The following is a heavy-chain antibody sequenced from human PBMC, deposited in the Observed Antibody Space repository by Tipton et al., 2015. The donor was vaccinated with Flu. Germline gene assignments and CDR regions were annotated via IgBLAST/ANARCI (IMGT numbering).Heavy chain of an antibody. CDR2: INEDGSTT. V-gene: IGHV3-7*01. Sequence: VQLVQSGGGLVQPGGSLRLSCAASGFAFSSYWVLWVRQAPGKGLEWVANINEDGSTTYYLGSVRGRFTISRDNARNSVFLQMNSLRVEDTALYYCAIFKSPGHWGQGTLVTVSS. D-gene: IGHD3-9*01. CDR3: AIFKSPGH. CDR1: GFAFSSYW. J-gene: IGHJ4*02.